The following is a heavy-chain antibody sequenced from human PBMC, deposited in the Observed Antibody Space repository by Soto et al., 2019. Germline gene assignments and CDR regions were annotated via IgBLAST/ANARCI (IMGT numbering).Heavy chain of an antibody. CDR3: PSFDRYYYASGSCFHP. CDR1: GYTFTSYG. CDR2: ISAYNGNT. Sequence: QVQLVQSGAEVKKPGASVKVSCKASGYTFTSYGISWVRQAPGQGLEWMGWISAYNGNTNYAQKLQGRVTMTTDTSTSTAYLQLRSLPSYDTAVYYCPSFDRYYYASGSCFHPWRHGTLLTVSS. V-gene: IGHV1-18*01. D-gene: IGHD3-10*01. J-gene: IGHJ5*02.